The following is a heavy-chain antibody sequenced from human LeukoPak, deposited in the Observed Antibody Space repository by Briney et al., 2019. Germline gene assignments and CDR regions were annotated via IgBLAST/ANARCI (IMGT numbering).Heavy chain of an antibody. CDR1: GFTFSSYA. V-gene: IGHV3-64*01. J-gene: IGHJ4*02. Sequence: GGSLRLSCAASGFTFSSYAMHWVRQAPGKGLEYVSAISSNGGSTYYANSVKGRFTISRDNSKNTLYLQMGSLRAEDMAVYYCAREGYSSSWKLKRGYYFDYWGQGTLVTVSS. D-gene: IGHD6-13*01. CDR3: AREGYSSSWKLKRGYYFDY. CDR2: ISSNGGST.